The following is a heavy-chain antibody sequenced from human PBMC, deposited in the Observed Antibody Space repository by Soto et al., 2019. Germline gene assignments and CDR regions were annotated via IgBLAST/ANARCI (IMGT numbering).Heavy chain of an antibody. CDR3: TTDQDDYIWGTSRYFQH. CDR1: GFTFSKAW. CDR2: IKSKTDGGTT. V-gene: IGHV3-15*01. D-gene: IGHD3-16*01. J-gene: IGHJ1*01. Sequence: GGSLRLSCAASGFTFSKAWMSWVRQAPGKGLEWVGRIKSKTDGGTTDYAAPVKGRFTISRDDSKNTLYLQMNSLKTEDTAVYYCTTDQDDYIWGTSRYFQHWGQGTLVTVSS.